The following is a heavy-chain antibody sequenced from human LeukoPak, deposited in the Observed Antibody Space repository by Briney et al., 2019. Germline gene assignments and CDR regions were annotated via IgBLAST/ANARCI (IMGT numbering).Heavy chain of an antibody. CDR3: ARGFRAARDLHY. D-gene: IGHD6-6*01. Sequence: SETLSLTCTVSGGSVSSGSYYWSWIRQPPGKGLEWIGEINHSGSTNYNPSLKSRATISVDTSKNQFPLKLSSVTAADTAVYYCARGFRAARDLHYWGQGTLVTVSS. CDR2: INHSGST. CDR1: GGSVSSGSYY. V-gene: IGHV4-39*06. J-gene: IGHJ4*02.